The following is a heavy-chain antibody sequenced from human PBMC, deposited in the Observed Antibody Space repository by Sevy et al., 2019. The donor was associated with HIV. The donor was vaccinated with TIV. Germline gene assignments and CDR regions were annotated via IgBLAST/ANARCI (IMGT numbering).Heavy chain of an antibody. Sequence: GGSLRLSCAASGFTFAKYSMSWVRQAPGKGLEWVSTFSFGCGRINYADSVKGRFTISIDDSKNTLFLQMNSLRAEDTATYFCAREGCTQPHDYWGQGTLVTVS. D-gene: IGHD2-8*01. CDR3: AREGCTQPHDY. CDR1: GFTFAKYS. J-gene: IGHJ4*02. CDR2: FSFGCGRI. V-gene: IGHV3-23*01.